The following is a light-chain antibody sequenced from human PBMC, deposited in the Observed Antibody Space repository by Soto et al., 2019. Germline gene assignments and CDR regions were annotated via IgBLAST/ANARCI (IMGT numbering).Light chain of an antibody. V-gene: IGKV1-5*01. Sequence: DIQMTQSPSTLSASFGYRFTITCLASRSISSWLAWYQQKPGKAPNLLIYAASSLETGVPSRFSGSGSGTEFTLTISSLQPDDFATYYCQQYNSYSRTFGQGTKVDIK. CDR1: RSISSW. CDR3: QQYNSYSRT. CDR2: AAS. J-gene: IGKJ1*01.